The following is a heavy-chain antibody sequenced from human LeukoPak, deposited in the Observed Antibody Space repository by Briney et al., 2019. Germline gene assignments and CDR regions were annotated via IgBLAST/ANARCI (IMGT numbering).Heavy chain of an antibody. CDR1: GLTVSSNY. D-gene: IGHD3-10*01. V-gene: IGHV3-53*04. J-gene: IGHJ6*02. CDR2: IYSGGST. CDR3: ARDLRGQEDV. Sequence: GGSLRLSCAASGLTVSSNYMSWVRQAPGKGLEWVSVIYSGGSTYYADSVKGRFTISRHNSKNTLYLQMNSLRAEDTAVYYCARDLRGQEDVWGQGTTVTVSS.